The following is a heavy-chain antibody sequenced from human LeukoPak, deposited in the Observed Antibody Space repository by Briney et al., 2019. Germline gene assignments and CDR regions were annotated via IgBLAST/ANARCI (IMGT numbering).Heavy chain of an antibody. D-gene: IGHD3-22*01. CDR3: AKLGLTYYYDSSGYYPDY. CDR2: ISSGGSTI. V-gene: IGHV3-48*03. J-gene: IGHJ4*02. CDR1: GFTFSSFE. Sequence: GGSLRLSCAASGFTFSSFEMKWVRQAPGKGLEWVSYISSGGSTIYYADSVKGRFTISRDNAKNSLYLQMNSLRAEDTAVYYCAKLGLTYYYDSSGYYPDYWAREPWSPSPQ.